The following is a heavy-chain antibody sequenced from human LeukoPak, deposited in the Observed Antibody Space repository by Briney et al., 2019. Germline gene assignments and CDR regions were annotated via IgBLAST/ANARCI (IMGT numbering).Heavy chain of an antibody. Sequence: SETLSLTCAVYGGSFSGYYWSWIRQPPGKGLEWIGEINHSGSTNYNPSLKSRVTISVDTSKNQFSLKLSSVTAADTAVYYCARGRYYYDRRFDYWGQGTLVTVSS. J-gene: IGHJ4*02. D-gene: IGHD3-22*01. CDR1: GGSFSGYY. CDR2: INHSGST. V-gene: IGHV4-34*01. CDR3: ARGRYYYDRRFDY.